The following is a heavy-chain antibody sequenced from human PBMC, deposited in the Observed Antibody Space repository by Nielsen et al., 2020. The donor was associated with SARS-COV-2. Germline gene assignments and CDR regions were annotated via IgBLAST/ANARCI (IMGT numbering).Heavy chain of an antibody. CDR3: APSGVRIAAALDY. D-gene: IGHD6-13*01. V-gene: IGHV1-2*06. CDR2: INPNSGGT. J-gene: IGHJ4*02. Sequence: ASVKVSCKASGYTFTGYYMHWVRQAPGQGLEWMGRINPNSGGTNYAQKFQGRVTMTRDTSISTAYMELSRLRSDDTAVYYCAPSGVRIAAALDYWGQGTLVTVSS. CDR1: GYTFTGYY.